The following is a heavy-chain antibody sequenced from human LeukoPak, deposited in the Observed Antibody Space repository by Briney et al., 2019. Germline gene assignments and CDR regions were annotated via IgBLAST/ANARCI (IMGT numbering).Heavy chain of an antibody. CDR2: TNPNSGNT. V-gene: IGHV1-8*01. Sequence: ASVKVSCKASGYTFTSYDINWVRQATGQGLEWMGWTNPNSGNTGYAQKFQGRVTMTRNTSISTAYMELSSLRSEDTAVYYCARGTHTVASNHYYYYYYMDVWGKGTTVTVSS. CDR1: GYTFTSYD. CDR3: ARGTHTVASNHYYYYYYMDV. D-gene: IGHD4-11*01. J-gene: IGHJ6*03.